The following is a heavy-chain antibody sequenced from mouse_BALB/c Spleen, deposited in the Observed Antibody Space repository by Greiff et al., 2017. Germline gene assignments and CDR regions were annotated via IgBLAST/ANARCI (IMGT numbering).Heavy chain of an antibody. V-gene: IGHV1-80*01. CDR2: IYPGDGDT. J-gene: IGHJ2*01. CDR3: ARLGDGNFYFDY. Sequence: VQLVESGAELVRPGSSVKISCKASGYAFSSYWMNWVKQRPGQGLEWIGQIYPGDGDTNYNGKFKGKATLTADKSSSTAYMQLSSLTSEDSAVYFCARLGDGNFYFDYWGQGTTLTVSS. CDR1: GYAFSSYW. D-gene: IGHD2-1*01.